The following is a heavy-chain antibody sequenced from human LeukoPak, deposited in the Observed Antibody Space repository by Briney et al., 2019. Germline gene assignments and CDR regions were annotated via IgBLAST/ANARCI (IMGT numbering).Heavy chain of an antibody. D-gene: IGHD2-15*01. CDR2: INHSGST. CDR1: GGSFSGYY. CDR3: ARVVRYYYGMDV. J-gene: IGHJ6*02. Sequence: SETLSLTCAVYGGSFSGYYWSWIRQPPGKGLEWIGEINHSGSTNYNPSLKSRVTISVDTSKNQFSLKLSSVTAADTAVYYCARVVRYYYGMDVWGQGTTVTVSS. V-gene: IGHV4-34*01.